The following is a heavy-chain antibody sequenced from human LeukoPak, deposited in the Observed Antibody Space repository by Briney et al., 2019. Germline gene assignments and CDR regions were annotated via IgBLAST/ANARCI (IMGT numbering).Heavy chain of an antibody. V-gene: IGHV3-30*04. CDR1: GFTFSSYA. Sequence: GGSLRLSCAASGFTFSSYAMYWVRQAPGKGLEWVAVISYDGSDKFYADSVKGRFTISRDSSKNTLYLQMNSLRPEDTAVYSCARDKTRGLGYSYSKSGNYFDYWGQGTLVTVSS. D-gene: IGHD5-18*01. CDR2: ISYDGSDK. J-gene: IGHJ4*02. CDR3: ARDKTRGLGYSYSKSGNYFDY.